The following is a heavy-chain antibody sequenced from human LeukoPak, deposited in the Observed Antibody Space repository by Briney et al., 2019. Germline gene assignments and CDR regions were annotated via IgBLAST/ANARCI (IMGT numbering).Heavy chain of an antibody. J-gene: IGHJ4*02. CDR1: GGSISSGSYY. D-gene: IGHD6-19*01. CDR3: AREGSSGWYLNYFDY. CDR2: IYYSGTT. V-gene: IGHV4-61*02. Sequence: SQTLSLTCTVSGGSISSGSYYWSWIRQPAGKGLEWIGFIYYSGTTNYNPSLKSRVIISVDTSKNQFSLRLNSVTPADTAVYYCAREGSSGWYLNYFDYWGQGALVTVSS.